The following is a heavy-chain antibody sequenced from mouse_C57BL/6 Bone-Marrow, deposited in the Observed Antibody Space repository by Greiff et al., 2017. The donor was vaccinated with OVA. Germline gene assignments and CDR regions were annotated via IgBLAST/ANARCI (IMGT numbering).Heavy chain of an antibody. Sequence: QVQLQQSGAELVRPGASVKMSCKASGYTFTSYNMHWVKQTPRQGLEWIGAIYPGNGDTSYNQKFKGKATLTVDKSSSTAYMQLSSLTSEDSAVYFCACPHYYGSSYVGYAMDYWGQGTSVTVSS. V-gene: IGHV1-12*01. CDR1: GYTFTSYN. CDR2: IYPGNGDT. D-gene: IGHD1-1*01. CDR3: ACPHYYGSSYVGYAMDY. J-gene: IGHJ4*01.